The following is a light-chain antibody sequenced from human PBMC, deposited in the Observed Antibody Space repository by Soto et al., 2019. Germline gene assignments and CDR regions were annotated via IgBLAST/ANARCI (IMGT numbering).Light chain of an antibody. CDR2: AVS. CDR3: SSHNPCDTLEI. CDR1: SSDFAIYNY. V-gene: IGLV2-14*01. J-gene: IGLJ7*01. Sequence: QSALTQPASVSGSPGQSITISCTGTSSDFAIYNYVSWYQLHPGKAPQLMIYAVSVRTSGVSNRFSGSKSGNTASLTIAGRQDEDEAAYFCSSHNPCDTLEIFGRGTQLTVL.